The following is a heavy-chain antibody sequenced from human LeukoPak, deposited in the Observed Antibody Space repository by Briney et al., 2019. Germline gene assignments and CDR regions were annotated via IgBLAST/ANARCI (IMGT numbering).Heavy chain of an antibody. CDR3: AKDLALGIAARLH. Sequence: GGSLRLSCAASGFTFSSYAMSWVRQAPGKGLEWASAISGSGGSTYYADSVKGRFTISRDNSKNTLYLQMNSLRAEDTAVYYCAKDLALGIAARLHWGQGTLVTVSS. J-gene: IGHJ4*02. D-gene: IGHD6-6*01. CDR1: GFTFSSYA. CDR2: ISGSGGST. V-gene: IGHV3-23*01.